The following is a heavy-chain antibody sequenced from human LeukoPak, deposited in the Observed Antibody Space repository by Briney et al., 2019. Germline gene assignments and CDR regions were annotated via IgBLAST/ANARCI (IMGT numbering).Heavy chain of an antibody. J-gene: IGHJ4*02. Sequence: SETLSLTCTVSGDSTSSHYWSWIRQSPGKGLEWIGYIYYSGSTNYNPSLKSRVTISVDTSKNQFSLKLSSVTAADTAVYYCAREGDGYNGGFDYWGQGTLVTVSS. D-gene: IGHD5-24*01. V-gene: IGHV4-59*11. CDR2: IYYSGST. CDR1: GDSTSSHY. CDR3: AREGDGYNGGFDY.